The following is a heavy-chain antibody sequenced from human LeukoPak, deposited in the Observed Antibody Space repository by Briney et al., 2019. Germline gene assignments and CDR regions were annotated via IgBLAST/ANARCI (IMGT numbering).Heavy chain of an antibody. Sequence: KTSETLSLTCTVSGGSISSSTYYWGWIRQPPGKGPEWIGSIFYSGSTYYNPSLKSRVPISVDTSKNQFSLKLSSVTAADTAVYYCARQPGEVVPAATNWFDPWGQGTLVTVSS. CDR2: IFYSGST. J-gene: IGHJ5*02. CDR1: GGSISSSTYY. CDR3: ARQPGEVVPAATNWFDP. D-gene: IGHD2-2*01. V-gene: IGHV4-39*01.